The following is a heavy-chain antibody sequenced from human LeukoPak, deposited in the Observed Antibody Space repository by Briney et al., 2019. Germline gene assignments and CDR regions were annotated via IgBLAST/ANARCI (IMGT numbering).Heavy chain of an antibody. Sequence: GRSLRLSCTASGFTFGDYAMSWVRQAPGKGLEWVGFIRSKAYGGTTEYAASVKGRFTISRDDSKSIAYLQMNSLKTEDTAVCYCTREEVSNYYYYMDVWGKGTTVTVSS. J-gene: IGHJ6*03. CDR3: TREEVSNYYYYMDV. V-gene: IGHV3-49*04. CDR2: IRSKAYGGTT. CDR1: GFTFGDYA. D-gene: IGHD2-21*01.